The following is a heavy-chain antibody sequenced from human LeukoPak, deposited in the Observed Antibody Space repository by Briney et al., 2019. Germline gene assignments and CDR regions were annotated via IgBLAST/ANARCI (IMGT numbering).Heavy chain of an antibody. V-gene: IGHV3-21*01. CDR3: ARDAQWLVPESYYYYMDV. D-gene: IGHD6-19*01. Sequence: PGGSLRLSCAGSGFTFSRHNMNWFRQAPGKGLERVSSISSRSSYIFYADSVKGRFTISRDNAKNSLYLQMNSLGAEDTAVYYCARDAQWLVPESYYYYMDVWGKGTTVTVSS. CDR1: GFTFSRHN. CDR2: ISSRSSYI. J-gene: IGHJ6*03.